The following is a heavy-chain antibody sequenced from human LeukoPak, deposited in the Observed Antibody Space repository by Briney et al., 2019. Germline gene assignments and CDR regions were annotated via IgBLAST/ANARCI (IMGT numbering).Heavy chain of an antibody. D-gene: IGHD3-9*01. Sequence: GGSLRLSCAASGFAFNNAWMSWVRQAPGKGLEWVGRIKSKTDGGTTDYAAPVKGRFTISRDDSKNTLYLQMNSLKTEDTAVYYCTTALVLRYFDGFDYWGQGTLVTVSS. CDR2: IKSKTDGGTT. J-gene: IGHJ4*02. CDR1: GFAFNNAW. CDR3: TTALVLRYFDGFDY. V-gene: IGHV3-15*01.